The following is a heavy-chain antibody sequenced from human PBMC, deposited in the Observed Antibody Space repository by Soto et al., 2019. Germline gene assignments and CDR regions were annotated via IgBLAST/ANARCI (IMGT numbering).Heavy chain of an antibody. J-gene: IGHJ4*02. Sequence: SETLSLTCTVSGSSISSYYWSWIRQPPGKGLEWIGYIYYSGSTNYNPSLKSRVTISVDTSKNQFSLKLSSVTAADTAVYYCARDGDDSSGYYHPGQFDYWGQGTLVTVSS. V-gene: IGHV4-59*01. CDR3: ARDGDDSSGYYHPGQFDY. D-gene: IGHD3-22*01. CDR2: IYYSGST. CDR1: GSSISSYY.